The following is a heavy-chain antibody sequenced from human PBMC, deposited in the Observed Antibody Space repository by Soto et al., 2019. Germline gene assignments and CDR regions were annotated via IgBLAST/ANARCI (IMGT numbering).Heavy chain of an antibody. V-gene: IGHV3-23*01. CDR3: AKDSDYYDSSGYGY. J-gene: IGHJ4*02. Sequence: GSLSLSCAASGFTFSSYAMSWVRQAPGKGLEWVSAISGSGGSTYYADSVKGRFTISRDNSKNTLYLQMNSLRAEDTAVYYCAKDSDYYDSSGYGYWGQGTLVTVSS. CDR2: ISGSGGST. CDR1: GFTFSSYA. D-gene: IGHD3-22*01.